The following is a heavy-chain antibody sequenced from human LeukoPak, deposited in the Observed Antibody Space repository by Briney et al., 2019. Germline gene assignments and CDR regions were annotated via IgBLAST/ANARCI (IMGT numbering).Heavy chain of an antibody. D-gene: IGHD2-21*01. V-gene: IGHV1-18*01. CDR1: GYTFISYG. Sequence: ASVKVSCKASGYTFISYGISWVRQAPGQGLEWMGWISAYNGNTHYAQNLQGRVTMTTDTSTSTTYMELRSLRSDDTAVYYYARGFRRILDAFDIWGQGTMVTVSS. CDR3: ARGFRRILDAFDI. J-gene: IGHJ3*02. CDR2: ISAYNGNT.